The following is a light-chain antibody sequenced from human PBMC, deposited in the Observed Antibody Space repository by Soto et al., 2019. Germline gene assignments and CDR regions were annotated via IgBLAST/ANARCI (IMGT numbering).Light chain of an antibody. J-gene: IGKJ5*01. CDR1: RYISTY. Sequence: DIQLTQCPSSLSTSIGDRVTITCRASRYISTYLNWYQQKAGKAPRLLIYSASTLQSGVPSRFSGSGSGTDFILTISSLQPDDFATYYCQQSYSTPITFGQGTRLDIK. CDR3: QQSYSTPIT. CDR2: SAS. V-gene: IGKV1-39*01.